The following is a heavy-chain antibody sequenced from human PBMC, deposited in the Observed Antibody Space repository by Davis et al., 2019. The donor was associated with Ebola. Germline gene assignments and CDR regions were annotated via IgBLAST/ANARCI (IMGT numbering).Heavy chain of an antibody. CDR2: ISWDGGTT. CDR1: GFTFDAHT. CDR3: VRDPSSAVYYSYFDH. J-gene: IGHJ4*02. Sequence: PGGSLRLSCTASGFTFDAHTMHWVRQAPGKSLEWVSLISWDGGTTEYADSVKGRFTISRDNSKNSLFLQLSSLRTDDTAMYYCVRDPSSAVYYSYFDHWGQGTLVTVSS. D-gene: IGHD3-10*01. V-gene: IGHV3-43*01.